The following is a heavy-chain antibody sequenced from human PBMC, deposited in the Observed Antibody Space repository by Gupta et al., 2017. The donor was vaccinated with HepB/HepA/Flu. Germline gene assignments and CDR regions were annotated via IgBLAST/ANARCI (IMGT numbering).Heavy chain of an antibody. CDR3: ARSRAGYNSAHGFDI. Sequence: EEQLVESGGGLVQPGGSLRLSCAASGFSLSRFSMNWVRQAPGRGLEWVSYINSNSRTLFYGDSVKGRFTISRDNARNSIYLQMNSLTDEDTAVYYCARSRAGYNSAHGFDIWGQGTMVTVSS. V-gene: IGHV3-48*02. CDR2: INSNSRTL. D-gene: IGHD5-24*01. CDR1: GFSLSRFS. J-gene: IGHJ3*02.